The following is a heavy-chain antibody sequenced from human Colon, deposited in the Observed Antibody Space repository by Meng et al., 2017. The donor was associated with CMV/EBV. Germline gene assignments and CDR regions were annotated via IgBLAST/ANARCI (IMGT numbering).Heavy chain of an antibody. V-gene: IGHV3-69-1*01. CDR2: IG. CDR1: GFNFSDYY. D-gene: IGHD2-2*01. J-gene: IGHJ6*02. Sequence: GESLKISCAASGFNFSDYYMNWVRQAPGKGLEWVSSIGKGRFTISRDNSKNTVYLQMNSLRVEDTAVYYCARGQEGYCRSTACYAMDVWGQGTTVTVSS. CDR3: ARGQEGYCRSTACYAMDV.